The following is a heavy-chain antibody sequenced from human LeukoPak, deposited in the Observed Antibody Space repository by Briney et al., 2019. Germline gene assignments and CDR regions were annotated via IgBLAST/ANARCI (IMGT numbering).Heavy chain of an antibody. CDR2: ISAYNGNT. Sequence: ASVKVSCKASGYTFTSYGISWVRQAPGQGLEWMGWISAYNGNTSYAQKLQGRVTMTTDTSTSTAYMELRSLRSDDTAVYYCARDHITGYNNYMFDPWGQGTLVTVSS. J-gene: IGHJ5*02. V-gene: IGHV1-18*01. D-gene: IGHD5-12*01. CDR3: ARDHITGYNNYMFDP. CDR1: GYTFTSYG.